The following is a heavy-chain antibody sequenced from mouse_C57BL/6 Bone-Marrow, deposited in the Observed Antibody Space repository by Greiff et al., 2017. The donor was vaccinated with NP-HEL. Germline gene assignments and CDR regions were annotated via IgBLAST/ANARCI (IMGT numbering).Heavy chain of an antibody. D-gene: IGHD1-1*01. CDR2: INPSTGGT. V-gene: IGHV1-42*01. CDR3: ARERDGSSYYFDY. CDR1: GYSFTGYY. J-gene: IGHJ2*01. Sequence: EVKLQESGPELVKPGASVKISCKASGYSFTGYYMNWVKQSPEKSLEWIGEINPSTGGTTYNQKFKAKATLTVDKSSSTAYMQLKSLTSEDSAVYYCARERDGSSYYFDYWGQGTTLTVSS.